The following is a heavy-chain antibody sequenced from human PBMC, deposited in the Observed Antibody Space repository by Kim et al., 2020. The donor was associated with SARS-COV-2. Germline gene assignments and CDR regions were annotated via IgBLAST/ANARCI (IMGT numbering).Heavy chain of an antibody. CDR3: ARVGFDY. J-gene: IGHJ4*02. Sequence: HSGSPDSNPSLKSRVTISVDTSKNQFSLKLSSVTAADTAVYYCARVGFDYWGQGTLVTVSS. CDR2: HSGSP. V-gene: IGHV4-34*01. D-gene: IGHD3-3*01.